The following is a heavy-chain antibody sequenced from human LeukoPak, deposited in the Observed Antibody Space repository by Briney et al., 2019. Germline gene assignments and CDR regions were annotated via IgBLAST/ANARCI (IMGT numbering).Heavy chain of an antibody. J-gene: IGHJ4*02. Sequence: ASVKVSCKASGYTFTSYAIHWMRQAPGQRLEWMGWINAASGNTKYSQKFHDRVTITRDTSASTVYMELSSLRSEDTAVYYCARGRGYSGTAKSPYYFDYWGQETLVTVSS. V-gene: IGHV1-3*01. CDR2: INAASGNT. CDR1: GYTFTSYA. CDR3: ARGRGYSGTAKSPYYFDY. D-gene: IGHD6-13*01.